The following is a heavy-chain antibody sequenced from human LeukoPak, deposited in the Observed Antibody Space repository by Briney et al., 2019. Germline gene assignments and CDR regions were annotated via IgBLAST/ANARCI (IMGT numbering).Heavy chain of an antibody. Sequence: ASVKVSCKASGYTFTDNYIHWLRQAPGQGLEWMGWINPNTGGTNYAQKFQGRVTMTRDTSVNTAYMELYRLTSDDTAVYYCASTPNLNYFDYWSQGTLVTVSS. CDR3: ASTPNLNYFDY. D-gene: IGHD1-14*01. J-gene: IGHJ4*02. V-gene: IGHV1-2*02. CDR2: INPNTGGT. CDR1: GYTFTDNY.